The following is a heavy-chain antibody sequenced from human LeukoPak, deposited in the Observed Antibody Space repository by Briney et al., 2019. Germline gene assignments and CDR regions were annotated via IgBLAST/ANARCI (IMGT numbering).Heavy chain of an antibody. CDR2: IYYSGST. CDR3: ARLPYYDSSGYYPYYFDY. J-gene: IGHJ4*02. CDR1: GGSISSGGYY. Sequence: SETLSLTCTVSGGSISSGGYYRSWIRQHPGKGLEWIGYIYYSGSTNYNPSLKSRVTISVDTSKNQFSLKLSSVTAADTAAYYCARLPYYDSSGYYPYYFDYWGQGTLVTVSS. V-gene: IGHV4-61*08. D-gene: IGHD3-22*01.